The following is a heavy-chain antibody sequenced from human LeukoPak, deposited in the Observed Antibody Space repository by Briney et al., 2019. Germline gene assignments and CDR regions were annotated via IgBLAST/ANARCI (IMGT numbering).Heavy chain of an antibody. CDR1: GGSISSYY. Sequence: SETLSLTCTVSGGSISSYYWSWIRQPPGKGLEWIGYIYYSGSTNYNPSLKSRVTISVDTSKNQFSLKLSSVTAADTAVYYCARAASSFNYWGQGTLVTVSS. CDR3: ARAASSFNY. V-gene: IGHV4-59*01. J-gene: IGHJ4*02. D-gene: IGHD6-6*01. CDR2: IYYSGST.